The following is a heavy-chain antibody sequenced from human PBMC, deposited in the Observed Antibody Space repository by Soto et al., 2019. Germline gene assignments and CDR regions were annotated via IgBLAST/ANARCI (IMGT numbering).Heavy chain of an antibody. D-gene: IGHD2-21*02. Sequence: QVQLVESGGGVVQPGRSLRLSCAASGFTFSSYGMHWVRQAPGKGLEWVAVISYDGSNKYYADSVKGRFTISRDNSKNTLYLQMNSLRAEDTAVYYCAKTLISLAYCGGDCYSVPAANAFDIWGQGTMVTVSS. CDR1: GFTFSSYG. CDR2: ISYDGSNK. CDR3: AKTLISLAYCGGDCYSVPAANAFDI. J-gene: IGHJ3*02. V-gene: IGHV3-30*18.